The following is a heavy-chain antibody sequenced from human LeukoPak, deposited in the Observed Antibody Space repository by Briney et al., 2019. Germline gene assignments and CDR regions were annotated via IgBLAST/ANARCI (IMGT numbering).Heavy chain of an antibody. CDR2: IFYSGGT. Sequence: PSETLSLTCTVSGYSISSGYYWGWIRQPPGKGLEWIGSIFYSGGTYYNASVKSRVTMSVDTSKNQFSLKLSSVTAADTAVYYCARDGIEVAGTGYFDYWDHGTLVTVSS. J-gene: IGHJ4*01. CDR3: ARDGIEVAGTGYFDY. V-gene: IGHV4-38-2*02. D-gene: IGHD6-13*01. CDR1: GYSISSGYY.